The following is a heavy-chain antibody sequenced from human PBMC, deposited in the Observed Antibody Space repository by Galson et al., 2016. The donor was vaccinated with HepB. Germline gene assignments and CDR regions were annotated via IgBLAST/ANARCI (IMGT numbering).Heavy chain of an antibody. CDR2: TYYSGST. V-gene: IGHV4-30-4*08. CDR1: GGSISSGGYY. Sequence: TLSLTCTVSGGSISSGGYYWSWIRQHPGKGLEWVGYTYYSGSTSYNPSLKSRVTISVVTSKNQFSLKLSSVTAADTAVYYCVSSYCRSSTCYEYYYYGMAVWGPGTTVTVSS. J-gene: IGHJ6*02. CDR3: VSSYCRSSTCYEYYYYGMAV. D-gene: IGHD2/OR15-2a*01.